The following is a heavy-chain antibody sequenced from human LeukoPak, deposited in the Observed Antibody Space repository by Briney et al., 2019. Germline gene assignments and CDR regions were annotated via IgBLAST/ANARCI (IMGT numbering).Heavy chain of an antibody. J-gene: IGHJ3*02. Sequence: PSETLSLTCTVSGGSISSYYWSWIRQPPGKVLEWIGYIDYSGSTNYNPSLKSRVTISVDTSKNQFSLKLSSVTAADTAVYYCARERGDFRFVDIWGQGKMVTVSS. D-gene: IGHD3-16*01. CDR2: IDYSGST. V-gene: IGHV4-59*01. CDR1: GGSISSYY. CDR3: ARERGDFRFVDI.